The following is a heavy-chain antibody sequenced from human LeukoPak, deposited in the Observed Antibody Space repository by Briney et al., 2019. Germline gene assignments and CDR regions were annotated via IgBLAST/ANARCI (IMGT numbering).Heavy chain of an antibody. CDR3: AGRRGMATILGI. V-gene: IGHV3-23*01. J-gene: IGHJ4*02. CDR2: ISGSGGST. D-gene: IGHD5-24*01. CDR1: GFTFSSYA. Sequence: GGSLRLSCAASGFTFSSYAMSWVRQAPGKGLEWVSAISGSGGSTYYADSVKGRFTISRDNSKNTLYLQMNSLRAEDTAVYYCAGRRGMATILGIWGQGTLVTVSS.